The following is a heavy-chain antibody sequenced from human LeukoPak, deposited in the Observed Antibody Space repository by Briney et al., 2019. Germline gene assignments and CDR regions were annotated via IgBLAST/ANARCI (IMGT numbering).Heavy chain of an antibody. J-gene: IGHJ3*02. D-gene: IGHD3-22*01. V-gene: IGHV4-31*03. CDR2: IYYSGST. Sequence: KTSQTLSLTCTVSGGSISSGGHYWSWIRQPPGKGLEWVGYIYYSGSTYYNPSLKSRVTISVDTSKNQFSLKLSSVTAADTAVYYCARGLTYYFDSSGYYVTDAFDIWGQGTMVTVSS. CDR1: GGSISSGGHY. CDR3: ARGLTYYFDSSGYYVTDAFDI.